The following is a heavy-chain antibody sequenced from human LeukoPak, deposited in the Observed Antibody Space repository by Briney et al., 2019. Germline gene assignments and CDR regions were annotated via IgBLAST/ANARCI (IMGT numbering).Heavy chain of an antibody. V-gene: IGHV3-23*01. D-gene: IGHD3-22*01. CDR1: GFTFSSYA. CDR2: ISGSGGST. Sequence: GGSLRLSCAASGFTFSSYAMSWVRQAPGKGLEWVSAISGSGGSTYYADSVKGRFTISKDNSKNTLYLQMNSLRAEDTAVYYCAKASAMIVVVSKHFDYWGQGTLVTVSS. CDR3: AKASAMIVVVSKHFDY. J-gene: IGHJ4*02.